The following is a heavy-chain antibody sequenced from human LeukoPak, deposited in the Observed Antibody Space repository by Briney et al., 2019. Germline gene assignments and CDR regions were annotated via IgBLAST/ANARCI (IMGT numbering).Heavy chain of an antibody. CDR2: VSAANNP. Sequence: ASVKVSCTTSGYIFTPHHIHWMRQAPGQGLELLGWVSAANNPEYSQKFQGRVVITRDASATTSYLELNSLRSEDTAVYYCAMSVEMPPIPSFDYWGQGTLVTVSS. D-gene: IGHD5-24*01. V-gene: IGHV1-3*01. CDR3: AMSVEMPPIPSFDY. J-gene: IGHJ4*02. CDR1: GYIFTPHH.